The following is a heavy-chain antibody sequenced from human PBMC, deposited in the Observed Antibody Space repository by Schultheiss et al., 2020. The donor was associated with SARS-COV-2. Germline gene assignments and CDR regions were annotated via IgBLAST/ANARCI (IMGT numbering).Heavy chain of an antibody. CDR3: VKPVVKAARPRDWFDP. J-gene: IGHJ5*02. CDR1: GFTFSSYA. Sequence: LSLTCAASGFTFSSYAMHWVRQAPGKGLEWVAVISYDGSNIYYADSVKGRFTISRDNSKNTLYLQMNSLRAEDTAIYYCVKPVVKAARPRDWFDPWGQGTLVTVSS. V-gene: IGHV3-30*04. D-gene: IGHD6-6*01. CDR2: ISYDGSNI.